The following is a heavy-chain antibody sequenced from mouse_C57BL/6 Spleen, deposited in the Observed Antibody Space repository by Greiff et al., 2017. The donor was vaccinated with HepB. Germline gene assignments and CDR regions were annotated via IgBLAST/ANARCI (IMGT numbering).Heavy chain of an antibody. Sequence: VQLQQSGAELARPGASVKMSCKASGYIFTSYTMHWVKQRPGQGLEWIGYINPSSGYTKYNQKFKDKATLTADKSSSTAYMQLSSLRSEDSAVYYGARSGTVVAKDAMDYWGQGTSVTVSS. CDR3: ARSGTVVAKDAMDY. J-gene: IGHJ4*01. CDR1: GYIFTSYT. D-gene: IGHD1-1*01. V-gene: IGHV1-4*01. CDR2: INPSSGYT.